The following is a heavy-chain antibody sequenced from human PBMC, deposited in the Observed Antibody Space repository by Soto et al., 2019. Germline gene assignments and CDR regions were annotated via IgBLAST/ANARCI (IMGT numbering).Heavy chain of an antibody. CDR1: GGTFSSYA. CDR3: ARAKSAKGYYYYYGMDV. CDR2: IIPIFGTA. J-gene: IGHJ6*02. Sequence: QVQLVQSGAEVKKTGSSVKVSCKASGGTFSSYAISWVRQAPGQGLEWMGGIIPIFGTANYAQKFQGRVTITADESTSTAYMELSSLRSEDTAVYYCARAKSAKGYYYYYGMDVWGQGTTVTVSS. V-gene: IGHV1-69*01.